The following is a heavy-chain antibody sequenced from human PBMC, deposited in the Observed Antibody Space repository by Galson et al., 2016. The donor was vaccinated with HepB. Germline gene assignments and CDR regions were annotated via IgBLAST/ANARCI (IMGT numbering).Heavy chain of an antibody. CDR3: GRASYCGRGCYYHFDS. CDR2: INTDGSNT. D-gene: IGHD2-21*02. Sequence: SLRLSCAASGFIFTDYWMYWVRQVPGKGQVWVSRINTDGSNTRYADSVKGRFTISRDNTKSTLYLEMNSLRAEDTAVYYCGRASYCGRGCYYHFDSWGQGTLVTVSS. V-gene: IGHV3-74*01. J-gene: IGHJ4*02. CDR1: GFIFTDYW.